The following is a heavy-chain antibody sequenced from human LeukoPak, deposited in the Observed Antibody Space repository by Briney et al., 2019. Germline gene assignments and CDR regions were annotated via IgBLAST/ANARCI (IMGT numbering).Heavy chain of an antibody. V-gene: IGHV3-30*04. CDR2: ISYDGSNK. Sequence: PGGSLRLSCAASGFTFSSYAMHWVRQAPGKGLEWVAVISYDGSNKYYADSVKGRFTISRDNSKNTLYLQMNSLRAEDTAVYYCARDIAVAGTEYFQHWGQGTLVTVSS. CDR3: ARDIAVAGTEYFQH. D-gene: IGHD6-19*01. J-gene: IGHJ1*01. CDR1: GFTFSSYA.